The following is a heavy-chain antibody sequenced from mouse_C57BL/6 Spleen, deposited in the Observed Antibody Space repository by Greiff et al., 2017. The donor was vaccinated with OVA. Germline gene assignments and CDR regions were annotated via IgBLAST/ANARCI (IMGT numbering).Heavy chain of an antibody. V-gene: IGHV2-5*01. CDR2: IWRGGST. J-gene: IGHJ3*01. Sequence: QVQLKESGPGLVQPSQSLSITCTVSGFSLTSYGVHWVRRSPGKGLEWLGVIWRGGSTDYNAAFMSRLSITKDNSKSQVFFKMNSLQADDTAIYYCAKNGDSNYGGFAYWGQGTLVTVSA. CDR1: GFSLTSYG. D-gene: IGHD2-5*01. CDR3: AKNGDSNYGGFAY.